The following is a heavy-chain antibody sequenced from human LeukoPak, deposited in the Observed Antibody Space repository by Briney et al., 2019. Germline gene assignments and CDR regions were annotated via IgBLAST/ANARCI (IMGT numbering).Heavy chain of an antibody. CDR2: ISSSSSYI. CDR3: ARNTGYGFWSGYSSYYFDY. Sequence: GGSLRLSCAASGFTFSSYSMNWVRQAPGKGLEWVSSISSSSSYIYYADSVKGRFTISRDNAMNSLYLQMNSLRAEDTAVYYCARNTGYGFWSGYSSYYFDYWGQGTLVTVSS. CDR1: GFTFSSYS. D-gene: IGHD3-3*01. V-gene: IGHV3-21*01. J-gene: IGHJ4*02.